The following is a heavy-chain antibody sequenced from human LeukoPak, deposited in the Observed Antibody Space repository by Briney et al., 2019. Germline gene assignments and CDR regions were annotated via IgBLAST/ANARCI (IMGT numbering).Heavy chain of an antibody. V-gene: IGHV3-11*05. D-gene: IGHD3-9*01. CDR2: ISSSSSYT. CDR3: ARVPYYDILTGYPYYFDY. J-gene: IGHJ4*02. CDR1: GFTSSDYY. Sequence: GGSLRLSCAASGFTSSDYYMSWIRQAPGNGLEWVSYISSSSSYTNYADSVKGRFTISRDNAKNSLYLQMNSLRAEDTAVYYCARVPYYDILTGYPYYFDYWGQGTLVTVSS.